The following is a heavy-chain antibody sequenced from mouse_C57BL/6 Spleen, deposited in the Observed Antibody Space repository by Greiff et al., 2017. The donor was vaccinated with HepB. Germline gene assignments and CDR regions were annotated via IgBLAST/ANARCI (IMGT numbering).Heavy chain of an antibody. J-gene: IGHJ3*01. CDR1: GFTFSDYG. D-gene: IGHD2-4*01. CDR2: ISSGSSTI. CDR3: ARGDYGWFAY. Sequence: EVHLVESGGGLVKPGGSLKLSCAASGFTFSDYGMHWVRQAPEKGLEWVAYISSGSSTIYYADTVKGRFTISRDNAKNTLFLQMTSLRSEDTAMYYCARGDYGWFAYWGQGTLVTVSA. V-gene: IGHV5-17*01.